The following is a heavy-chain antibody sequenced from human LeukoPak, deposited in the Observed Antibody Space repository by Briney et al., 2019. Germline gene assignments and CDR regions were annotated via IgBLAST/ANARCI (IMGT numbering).Heavy chain of an antibody. V-gene: IGHV4-34*01. J-gene: IGHJ5*02. CDR2: INHSGST. Sequence: PSETLSLTCAVYGGSFSGYYWSWIRQPPGKGLEWIGEINHSGSTNYNPSLESRVTISVDTSKNQFSLKLSSVTAADTAVYYCARRLSVWFGELLWYWFDPWGQGTLVTVSS. D-gene: IGHD3-10*01. CDR1: GGSFSGYY. CDR3: ARRLSVWFGELLWYWFDP.